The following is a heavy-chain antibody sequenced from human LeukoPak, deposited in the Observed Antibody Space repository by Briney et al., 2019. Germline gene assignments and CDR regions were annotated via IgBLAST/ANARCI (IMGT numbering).Heavy chain of an antibody. CDR2: IIPILGIA. V-gene: IGHV1-69*04. J-gene: IGHJ3*01. CDR3: ARDAPAVTTSAFDF. D-gene: IGHD4-11*01. Sequence: APVKVSCKASGGTFSSYTISWVRQAPGQGLEWMGRIIPILGIANYAQKFQGRVTITADKSTSTAYMELSSLRSEDTAVYYCARDAPAVTTSAFDFWGQGTMVTVSS. CDR1: GGTFSSYT.